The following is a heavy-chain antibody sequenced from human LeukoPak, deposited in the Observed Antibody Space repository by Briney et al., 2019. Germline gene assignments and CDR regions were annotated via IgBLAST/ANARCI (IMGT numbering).Heavy chain of an antibody. V-gene: IGHV3-33*08. CDR2: IWYDGSNK. Sequence: GGSLRLSCAASGFTFSSYAMSWVRQAPGKGLEWVAVIWYDGSNKYYADSVKGRFTISRDNSKNTLYLQMNSLRAEDTAVYYCARGLWQQLVQDNFDYWGQGTLVTVSS. CDR1: GFTFSSYA. CDR3: ARGLWQQLVQDNFDY. D-gene: IGHD6-13*01. J-gene: IGHJ4*02.